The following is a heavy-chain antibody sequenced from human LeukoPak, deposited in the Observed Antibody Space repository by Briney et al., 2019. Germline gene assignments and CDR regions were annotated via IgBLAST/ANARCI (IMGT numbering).Heavy chain of an antibody. J-gene: IGHJ4*02. CDR3: ARGEDIVVVPAAMTFFDY. Sequence: SETLSLTCTVSGGSISSSSYYWGWIRQPPGKGLEWIGSIYYSGSTYYHPSLKSRVTISVDTSKNQFSLKLSTVTAADTAVYYCARGEDIVVVPAAMTFFDYWGQGTLVTVSS. V-gene: IGHV4-39*07. CDR2: IYYSGST. CDR1: GGSISSSSYY. D-gene: IGHD2-2*01.